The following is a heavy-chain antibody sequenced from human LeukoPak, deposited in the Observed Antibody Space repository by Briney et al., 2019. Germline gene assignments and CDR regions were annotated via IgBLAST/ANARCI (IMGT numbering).Heavy chain of an antibody. J-gene: IGHJ6*03. Sequence: GASVKVSCKASGGTFSSYAISWVRQAPGQGLEWMGRIIPILGIANYAQKFQGRVTITADKSTSTAYMELSSLRSEDTAVYYCARASIAAAGFYYYMDVWGKGTTVTVSS. CDR1: GGTFSSYA. V-gene: IGHV1-69*04. CDR2: IIPILGIA. CDR3: ARASIAAAGFYYYMDV. D-gene: IGHD6-13*01.